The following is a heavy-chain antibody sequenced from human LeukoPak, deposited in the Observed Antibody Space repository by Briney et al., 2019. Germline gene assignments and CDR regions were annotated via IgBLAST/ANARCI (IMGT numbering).Heavy chain of an antibody. CDR3: ARHYGP. Sequence: SETLSLTCTVSGGSISSYYWSWIRQPPGKGLEWIGYIYYSGSTYYNPSLKSRVTESVDTSKNQFSLKLSSVTAADTAVYYCARHYGPWGQGTLVTVSS. CDR1: GGSISSYY. CDR2: IYYSGST. D-gene: IGHD3-16*01. J-gene: IGHJ5*02. V-gene: IGHV4-59*01.